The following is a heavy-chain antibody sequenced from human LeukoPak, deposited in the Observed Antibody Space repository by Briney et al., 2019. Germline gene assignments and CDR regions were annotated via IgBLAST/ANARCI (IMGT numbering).Heavy chain of an antibody. V-gene: IGHV4-59*08. CDR2: IYYSGST. Sequence: SETLSLICTVSGGSISSYYWSWIRQPPGKGLEWSGYIYYSGSTNYNPSLKSRVTISVDTSKNQFSLKLSSVTAADTAVYYCARHDSRPGSGPFDYWGQGTLVTVSS. CDR3: ARHDSRPGSGPFDY. CDR1: GGSISSYY. J-gene: IGHJ4*02. D-gene: IGHD3-10*01.